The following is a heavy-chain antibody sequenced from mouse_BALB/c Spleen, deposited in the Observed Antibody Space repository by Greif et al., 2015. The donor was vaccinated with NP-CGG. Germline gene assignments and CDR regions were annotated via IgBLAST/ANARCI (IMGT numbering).Heavy chain of an antibody. CDR1: GYTFSSYW. D-gene: IGHD1-1*01. CDR3: ARLGLRWYFDV. V-gene: IGHV1-9*01. CDR2: ILPGSGST. Sequence: QVQLQQSGAELMKPGASVKISCKATGYTFSSYWIEWVKQRPGHGLEWIGEILPGSGSTNYNEKFKGKATFTADTSSNTAYMQLSSLTSEDSAVYYCARLGLRWYFDVWGAGTTVTVSS. J-gene: IGHJ1*01.